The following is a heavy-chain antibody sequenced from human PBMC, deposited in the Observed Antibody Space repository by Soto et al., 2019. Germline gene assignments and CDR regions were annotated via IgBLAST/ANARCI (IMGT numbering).Heavy chain of an antibody. CDR1: GGTFSSYA. J-gene: IGHJ3*02. CDR3: ARVAGDYSSAFDI. CDR2: IIPIFGTA. D-gene: IGHD4-17*01. V-gene: IGHV1-69*13. Sequence: SVKVSCKASGGTFSSYAISWVRQAPGQGLEWMGGIIPIFGTANYAQKFQGRVTITADESTSTANMELSSLRSEDTAVYYCARVAGDYSSAFDIWGQGTMVTVSS.